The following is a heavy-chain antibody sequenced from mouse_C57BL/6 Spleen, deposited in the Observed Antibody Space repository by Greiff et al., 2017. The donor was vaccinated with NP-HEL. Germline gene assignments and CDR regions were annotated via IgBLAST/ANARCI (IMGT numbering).Heavy chain of an antibody. CDR3: ARGPYGSSSWFAY. CDR2: ISYDGSN. D-gene: IGHD1-1*01. CDR1: GYSITSGYY. Sequence: EVKLVESGPGLVKPSQSLSLTCSVTGYSITSGYYWNWIRQFPGNKLEWMGYISYDGSNNYNPSLKNRISITRDTSKNQFFLKLNSVTTEDTATYYCARGPYGSSSWFAYWGQGTLVTVSA. V-gene: IGHV3-6*01. J-gene: IGHJ3*01.